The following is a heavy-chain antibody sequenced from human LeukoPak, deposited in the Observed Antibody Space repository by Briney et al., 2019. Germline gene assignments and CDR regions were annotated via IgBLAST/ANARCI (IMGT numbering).Heavy chain of an antibody. CDR2: ISGSGGST. J-gene: IGHJ4*02. Sequence: SGGSLRLSCAASGFTFSSYAMSWVRQAPGKGLEWVSAISGSGGSTYYADSVKGRFTISRDNSKNTLYLQMNSLRAEDTAVYYCAKAKVPYCSGGSCLTGYWGQGTLVTVSS. V-gene: IGHV3-23*01. CDR3: AKAKVPYCSGGSCLTGY. D-gene: IGHD2-15*01. CDR1: GFTFSSYA.